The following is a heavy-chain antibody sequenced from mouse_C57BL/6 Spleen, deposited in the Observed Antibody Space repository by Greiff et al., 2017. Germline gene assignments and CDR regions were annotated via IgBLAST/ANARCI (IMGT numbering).Heavy chain of an antibody. D-gene: IGHD2-10*02. J-gene: IGHJ2*01. CDR1: GYTFTSYW. CDR2: IDPSDSET. CDR3: AKDGYGNYYFDY. Sequence: QVQLQQPGAELVRPGSSVKLSCKASGYTFTSYWMHWVKQRPIQGLEWIGNIDPSDSETHYNQKFKDKATLTVDNSSSTAYMQLTSLTSEDSAVXYCAKDGYGNYYFDYWGQGTTLTVSS. V-gene: IGHV1-52*01.